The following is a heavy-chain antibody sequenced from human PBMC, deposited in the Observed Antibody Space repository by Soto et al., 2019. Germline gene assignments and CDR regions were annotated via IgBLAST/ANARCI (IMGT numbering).Heavy chain of an antibody. CDR1: GFTFSAYV. Sequence: GGSLRLSCAASGFTFSAYVMSWVRQAPGKGLEGVSSITSSGGGTYYAESVKGRFTVSRDNSKNTVYLQMTSLRDEDTAVYYCAKLTAAWGQGTLVTVSS. CDR3: AKLTAA. D-gene: IGHD6-13*01. J-gene: IGHJ4*02. V-gene: IGHV3-23*01. CDR2: ITSSGGGT.